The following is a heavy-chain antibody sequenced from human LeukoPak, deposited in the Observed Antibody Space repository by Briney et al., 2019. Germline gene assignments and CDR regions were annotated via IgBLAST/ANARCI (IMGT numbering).Heavy chain of an antibody. V-gene: IGHV3-74*01. CDR2: INSDGSWT. Sequence: PGGSLRLSCAASGNYWMHWVRQAPGKGLVWVSHINSDGSWTSYADSVKGRFTISKDNAKNTVYLQMNSLRAEDTAVYYCAKDPGLAAALYYFDYWGQGTLVTVSS. CDR1: GNYW. J-gene: IGHJ4*02. D-gene: IGHD6-13*01. CDR3: AKDPGLAAALYYFDY.